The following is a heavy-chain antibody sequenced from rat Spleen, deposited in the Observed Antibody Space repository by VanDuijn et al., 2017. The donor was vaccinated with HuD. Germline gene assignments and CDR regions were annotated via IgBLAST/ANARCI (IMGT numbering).Heavy chain of an antibody. CDR3: ARHYYYSGDHFDY. CDR2: ISYNGDNT. J-gene: IGHJ2*01. D-gene: IGHD1-1*01. V-gene: IGHV5-25*01. Sequence: EVQLVESDGGLVQPGRSLKLSCAASGFTFSNYYMAWVRQAPTKGLEWVAYISYNGDNTYYRDSVKGRFTISRDNAKSTLYLQMDSLRSEDTATYYCARHYYYSGDHFDYWGQGVMVTVSS. CDR1: GFTFSNYY.